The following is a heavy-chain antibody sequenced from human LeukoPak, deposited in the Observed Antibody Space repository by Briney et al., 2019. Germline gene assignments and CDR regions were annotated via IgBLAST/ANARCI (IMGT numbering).Heavy chain of an antibody. CDR2: IYTSGST. Sequence: SQTLSLTCTVSGGSISSGSYYWSWIRQPAGKGLEWIGRIYTSGSTNYNPSLKSRFTISVDTSKNQFSLKLSSVTAADTAVYYCARDKRSGYSYGPEDIWGQGTMVTVSS. D-gene: IGHD5-18*01. J-gene: IGHJ3*02. CDR3: ARDKRSGYSYGPEDI. CDR1: GGSISSGSYY. V-gene: IGHV4-61*02.